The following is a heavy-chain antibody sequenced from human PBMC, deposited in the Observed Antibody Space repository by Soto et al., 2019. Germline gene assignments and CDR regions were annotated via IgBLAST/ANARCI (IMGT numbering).Heavy chain of an antibody. CDR2: ISYDGSNK. J-gene: IGHJ4*02. Sequence: QVQLVEPGGGVVQPGRSLSLSCAASGFTFSSYVMHWVRQAPGKGLEWVAVISYDGSNKYYADSVKGRFTISRDNSKNTRCLPMNSLRAEDTGVYYCARGYYYDSSGYSAPHWGQGALVAVSS. V-gene: IGHV3-30-3*01. CDR3: ARGYYYDSSGYSAPH. CDR1: GFTFSSYV. D-gene: IGHD3-22*01.